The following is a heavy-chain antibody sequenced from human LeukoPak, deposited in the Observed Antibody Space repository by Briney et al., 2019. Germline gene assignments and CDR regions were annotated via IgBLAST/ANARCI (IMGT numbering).Heavy chain of an antibody. CDR2: ISWNSGSI. Sequence: GGPLRLSCAASGFTFDDYAMHWVRQAPGKGLEWVSGISWNSGSIGYADSVKGRFTISRDNAKNSLYLQMNSLRAEDTALYYCAKDGSSSWFEVFPDYWGQGTLVTVSS. D-gene: IGHD6-13*01. CDR3: AKDGSSSWFEVFPDY. V-gene: IGHV3-9*01. J-gene: IGHJ4*02. CDR1: GFTFDDYA.